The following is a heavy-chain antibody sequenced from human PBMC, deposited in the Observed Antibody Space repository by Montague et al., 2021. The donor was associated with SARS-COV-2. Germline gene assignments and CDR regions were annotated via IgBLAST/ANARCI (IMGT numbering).Heavy chain of an antibody. CDR1: GGSFSGYY. CDR2: INHSGST. J-gene: IGHJ6*02. V-gene: IGHV4-34*01. D-gene: IGHD3-3*01. CDR3: ARIRCITIFGVVITPYYYGMDV. Sequence: SETLSLTCAVYGGSFSGYYWSWIRQPPGKGLEWIGEINHSGSTNYNPSLKSRVTMSVDTSKNQFSLKLSSVTAADTAVYYCARIRCITIFGVVITPYYYGMDVWGQGTTVTVSS.